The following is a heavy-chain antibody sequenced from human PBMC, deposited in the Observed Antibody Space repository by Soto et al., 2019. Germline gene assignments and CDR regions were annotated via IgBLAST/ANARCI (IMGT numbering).Heavy chain of an antibody. CDR1: GFSLSTSGVG. D-gene: IGHD1-1*01. Sequence: QITLKESGPTLVKPTQTLTLTCTFSGFSLSTSGVGVGWIRPPPGKALEWLALIYWNDDKRYSPSLKSRLTITKDTSKNQVVLTMTNIDPVDTATYYCAHSFFYAGTTYYLFYYFDYWGQGTLVTVSS. CDR2: IYWNDDK. CDR3: AHSFFYAGTTYYLFYYFDY. J-gene: IGHJ4*02. V-gene: IGHV2-5*01.